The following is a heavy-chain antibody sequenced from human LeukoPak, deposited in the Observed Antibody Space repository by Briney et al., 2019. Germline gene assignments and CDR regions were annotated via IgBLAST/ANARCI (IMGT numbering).Heavy chain of an antibody. D-gene: IGHD6-19*01. J-gene: IGHJ4*02. V-gene: IGHV3-21*01. CDR1: GFTFSSYS. CDR3: ASDSSGWYVPGY. Sequence: GGSLRLSCAASGFTFSSYSMNWVRQAPGKGLEWVSSISSSSSYIYYADSVKGRFTISRDNAKNSLYLQMNSLRAEDTAVYYCASDSSGWYVPGYWGQGTLVTVSS. CDR2: ISSSSSYI.